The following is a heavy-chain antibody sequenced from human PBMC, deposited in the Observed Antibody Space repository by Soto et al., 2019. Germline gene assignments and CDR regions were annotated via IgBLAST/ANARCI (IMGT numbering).Heavy chain of an antibody. Sequence: PGGSLRLSCAASGFTFSDYYMSWIRQAPGKGLEWVSYISSSGSTIYYADSVKGRFTISRDNAKNSLYLQMNSLRAEDTAVYYCARVVGYCSSTSCWFDPWGQGTLVTVSS. D-gene: IGHD2-2*03. J-gene: IGHJ5*02. CDR2: ISSSGSTI. CDR3: ARVVGYCSSTSCWFDP. CDR1: GFTFSDYY. V-gene: IGHV3-11*01.